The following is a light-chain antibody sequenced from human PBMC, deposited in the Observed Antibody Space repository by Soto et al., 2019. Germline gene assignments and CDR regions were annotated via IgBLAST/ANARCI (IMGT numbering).Light chain of an antibody. Sequence: EIVLTQSPATLSLSPVERATLSCRASQSVNTYLGWYQQRPGQAPILLIYDASNRATGIPARFSGSGSGTDFTLTISSLEPEDFAVYYCQQRSSWPLTFGGGTKVEIK. J-gene: IGKJ4*01. CDR1: QSVNTY. CDR3: QQRSSWPLT. V-gene: IGKV3-11*01. CDR2: DAS.